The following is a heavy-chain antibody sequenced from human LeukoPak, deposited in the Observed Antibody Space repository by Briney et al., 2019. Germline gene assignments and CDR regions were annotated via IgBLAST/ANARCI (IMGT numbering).Heavy chain of an antibody. D-gene: IGHD3-10*01. CDR1: GGSISNSGHY. CDR3: ARKTPGTSVDV. V-gene: IGHV4-39*01. CDR2: ITNTGGT. Sequence: PSETLSLTCTVSGGSISNSGHYWVRIRPPPGKGLEWIGTITNTGGTYSNPSLKSRVTISIHASKTQISLMLPSVTAAAPAVFYCARKTPGTSVDVWGQGTPVTVSS. J-gene: IGHJ6*02.